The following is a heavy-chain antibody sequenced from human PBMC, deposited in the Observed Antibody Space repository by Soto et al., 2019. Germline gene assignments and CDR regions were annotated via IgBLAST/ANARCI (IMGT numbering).Heavy chain of an antibody. J-gene: IGHJ3*02. V-gene: IGHV3-23*01. D-gene: IGHD6-13*01. CDR1: GFTFSSYA. CDR2: ISGSGVST. CDR3: AKIAAAGDAFDI. Sequence: HPGGSLRLSCAASGFTFSSYAMSWVRQAPGKGLEWVSAISGSGVSTYYADSVKGRFTISRDNSKNTLYLQMNSLRAEDTAVYYCAKIAAAGDAFDIWGQGTMVTVSS.